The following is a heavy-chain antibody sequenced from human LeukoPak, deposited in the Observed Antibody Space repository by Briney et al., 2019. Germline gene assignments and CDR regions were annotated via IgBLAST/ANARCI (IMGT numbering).Heavy chain of an antibody. J-gene: IGHJ3*02. CDR2: ISAYNGNT. CDR1: GYTFTSYG. Sequence: GASVNVSCKASGYTFTSYGISWVRQAPGQGLEWMGWISAYNGNTNYAQKLQGRVTMTTDTSTSTAYMELRSLRSDDTAVYYCARPKNNFDQEGHDAFDIWGQGTMVTVSS. CDR3: ARPKNNFDQEGHDAFDI. D-gene: IGHD3-9*01. V-gene: IGHV1-18*01.